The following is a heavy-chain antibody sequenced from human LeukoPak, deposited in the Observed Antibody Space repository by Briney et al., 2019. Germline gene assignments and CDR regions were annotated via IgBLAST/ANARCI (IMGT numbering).Heavy chain of an antibody. CDR3: ARVLPTYYYDSSGYSDLNYFDY. Sequence: SQTLSLTCTVSGGSISSGGYYWSWIRQHPGKGLEWIGYIYYSGSTYYNPSLKSRVTISVDTSKNQFSLKLSSVTAADTAVYYCARVLPTYYYDSSGYSDLNYFDYWGQGTLVTVSS. J-gene: IGHJ4*02. V-gene: IGHV4-31*03. CDR1: GGSISSGGYY. CDR2: IYYSGST. D-gene: IGHD3-22*01.